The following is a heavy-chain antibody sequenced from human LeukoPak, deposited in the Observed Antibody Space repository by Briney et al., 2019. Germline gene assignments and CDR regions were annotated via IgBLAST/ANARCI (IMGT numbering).Heavy chain of an antibody. CDR1: GFTVSSNY. Sequence: PGGSLRLSCAASGFTVSSNYMSWVRQAPGKGLEWVSVIYSGGSTYYADSVKGRFTISRDNSKNTLYLQMNSLRAEDTAVYYCARESCSGGSCSFDPWGQGTLVTVSS. V-gene: IGHV3-66*01. CDR3: ARESCSGGSCSFDP. D-gene: IGHD2-15*01. J-gene: IGHJ5*02. CDR2: IYSGGST.